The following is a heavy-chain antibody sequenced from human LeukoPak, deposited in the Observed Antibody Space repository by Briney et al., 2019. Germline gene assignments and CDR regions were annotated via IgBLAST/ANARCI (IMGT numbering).Heavy chain of an antibody. CDR2: ISWNSGAI. CDR3: AKDNRRHYTSGPNPDSLH. V-gene: IGHV3-9*01. J-gene: IGHJ4*02. CDR1: GFIFNNYA. Sequence: GGSLRLSCAGSGFIFNNYAMHWVRQPPGKGLEWVSGISWNSGAIDYADSVRGRFTISRDNAKNSLYLQMDSLRVEDTAFYYCAKDNRRHYTSGPNPDSLHWGQGALVTVSS. D-gene: IGHD6-19*01.